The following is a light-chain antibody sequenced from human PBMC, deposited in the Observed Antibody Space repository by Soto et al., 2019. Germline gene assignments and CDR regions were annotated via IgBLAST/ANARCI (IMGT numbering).Light chain of an antibody. J-gene: IGLJ2*01. CDR3: TSYTSGNTLVL. CDR1: SVNIGAYDF. CDR2: DVT. Sequence: QSALTQPASVSGSPGRPITISGTEPSVNIGAYDFVSWYQQHPGKVPKLMIYDVTNRPAGVSSRFSGSKSDNVASLTISGLQAEDDAYYYCTSYTSGNTLVLFGGGTQLTVL. V-gene: IGLV2-14*01.